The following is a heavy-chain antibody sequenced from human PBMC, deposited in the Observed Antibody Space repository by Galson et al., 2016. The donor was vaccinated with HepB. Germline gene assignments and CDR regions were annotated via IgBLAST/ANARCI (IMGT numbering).Heavy chain of an antibody. CDR1: GFTLSHYG. J-gene: IGHJ4*02. D-gene: IGHD3/OR15-3a*01. V-gene: IGHV3-33*01. Sequence: SLRLSCAASGFTLSHYGMHWVRQTPGKGLEWVAGIYSDGRKKSYVDSVKGRFFVSRDVSENTMYLQMNSLRAEDTAVYFCARDMSFYCLDFRGQGTPVTVSS. CDR2: IYSDGRKK. CDR3: ARDMSFYCLDF.